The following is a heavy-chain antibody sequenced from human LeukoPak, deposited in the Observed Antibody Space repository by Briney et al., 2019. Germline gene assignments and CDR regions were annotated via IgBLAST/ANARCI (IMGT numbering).Heavy chain of an antibody. CDR1: GYTFTTYD. CDR2: MNPNSGNT. D-gene: IGHD4-23*01. V-gene: IGHV1-8*01. Sequence: ASAKVSCKASGYTFTTYDINWVRQATGQGLEWMGWMNPNSGNTGYAQKFQGRVTMTRNTSISTAYMELSSLRSEDTAVYYCARGPNKSDGGNSGSAWFDPWGQGTLVTVSS. CDR3: ARGPNKSDGGNSGSAWFDP. J-gene: IGHJ5*02.